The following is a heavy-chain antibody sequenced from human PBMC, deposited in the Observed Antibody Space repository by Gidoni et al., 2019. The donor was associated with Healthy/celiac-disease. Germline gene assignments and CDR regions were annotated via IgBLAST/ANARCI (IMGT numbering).Heavy chain of an antibody. CDR1: GLTFADFA. CDR2: SRLNSGSI. Sequence: EVQLVESGGGLVQPGRSLRLSCAASGLTFADFALHWVRQAHGKGLEWVSGSRLNSGSIGYADSVKGRFTISRDNAKISLYLQMNSLRAEDTALYYCAKETMVRGDEGYYYYGMDVWGQGTTVTVSS. CDR3: AKETMVRGDEGYYYYGMDV. D-gene: IGHD3-10*01. V-gene: IGHV3-9*01. J-gene: IGHJ6*02.